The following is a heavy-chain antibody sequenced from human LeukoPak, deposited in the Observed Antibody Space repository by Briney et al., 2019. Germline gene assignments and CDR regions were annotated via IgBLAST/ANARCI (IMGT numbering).Heavy chain of an antibody. CDR1: GGSINSYY. D-gene: IGHD4-17*01. J-gene: IGHJ4*02. CDR3: ARVTGDYPKYHYDF. CDR2: IYHSGSS. V-gene: IGHV4-59*01. Sequence: SETLSLTCTVSGGSINSYYWSWIRQPLGEGLEWIGYIYHSGSSNYNPSVRSRVTISIDTSKSQFSLNLSSMTAADTAVYYCARVTGDYPKYHYDFWGQGTLVTVSS.